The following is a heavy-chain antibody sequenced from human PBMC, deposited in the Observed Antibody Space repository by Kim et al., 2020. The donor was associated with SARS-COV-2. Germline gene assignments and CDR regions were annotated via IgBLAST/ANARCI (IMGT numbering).Heavy chain of an antibody. V-gene: IGHV3-23*01. CDR2: MSGSGGTT. D-gene: IGHD2-21*02. J-gene: IGHJ4*02. CDR3: RNGGVGTNYHYFDY. Sequence: GGSLRLSCAASGFAFSNYAMSWVRQAPGKGLEWVSAMSGMSGSGGTTYYADSVKGRFTVARDNSKNPLYLQMISLRAEDTVIYYYRNGGVGTNYHYFDYWGQGTLVTVSS. CDR1: GFAFSNYA.